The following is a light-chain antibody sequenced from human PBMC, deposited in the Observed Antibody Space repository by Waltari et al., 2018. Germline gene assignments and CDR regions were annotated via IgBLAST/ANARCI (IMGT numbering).Light chain of an antibody. CDR1: SSDVGGYNY. CDR3: CSYAGSYTLGV. J-gene: IGLJ2*01. Sequence: QSALTQPRSVSRSPGQSVTISCTATSSDVGGYNYVSWYQQHPGKDPKLMIYDVSKRPSGVPDRFSGSKSGNTASLTISGLQAEDEADYYCCSYAGSYTLGVFGGGTKLTVL. V-gene: IGLV2-11*01. CDR2: DVS.